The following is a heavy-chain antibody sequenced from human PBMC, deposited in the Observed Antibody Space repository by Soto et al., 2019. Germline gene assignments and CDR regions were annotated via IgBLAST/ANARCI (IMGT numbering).Heavy chain of an antibody. V-gene: IGHV3-23*01. J-gene: IGHJ4*02. CDR3: AKNGKDIVVVVADFDY. CDR2: ISGSGGST. CDR1: VFTFSSYA. D-gene: IGHD2-15*01. Sequence: PGGSLRLSCAASVFTFSSYAMSWVRQAPGKGLEWVSAISGSGGSTYYADSVKGRFTISRDNSKNTLYLQMNSLRAEDTAVYYCAKNGKDIVVVVADFDYWGEGTLVTVSS.